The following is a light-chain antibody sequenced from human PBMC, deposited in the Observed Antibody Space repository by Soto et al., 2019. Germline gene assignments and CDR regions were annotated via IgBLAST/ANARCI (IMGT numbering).Light chain of an antibody. CDR3: QSYDSSLSGSYV. CDR1: SSNIGADYD. Sequence: QSALTQPPSVSGAPGQRVTISCTGSSSNIGADYDVHWYQQVPGTAPKLLIYGNNNRPSGVPDRFSGSKSGTSASLAITGLQAGDEADYYSQSYDSSLSGSYVFGTGTKLTVL. J-gene: IGLJ1*01. CDR2: GNN. V-gene: IGLV1-40*01.